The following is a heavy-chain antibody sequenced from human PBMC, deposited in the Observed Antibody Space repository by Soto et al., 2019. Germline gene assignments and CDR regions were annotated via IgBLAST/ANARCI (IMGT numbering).Heavy chain of an antibody. D-gene: IGHD2-15*01. CDR1: GFTFSSYA. Sequence: VGSLRLSCAASGFTFSSYAMSWVRQAPGKGLEWVSAISGSGGSTYYADSVKGRFTISRDNSKNTLYLQMNSLRAEDTAVYYCAKEGYCSGGSCSTSGGYWGQGTLVTVSS. CDR2: ISGSGGST. CDR3: AKEGYCSGGSCSTSGGY. J-gene: IGHJ4*02. V-gene: IGHV3-23*01.